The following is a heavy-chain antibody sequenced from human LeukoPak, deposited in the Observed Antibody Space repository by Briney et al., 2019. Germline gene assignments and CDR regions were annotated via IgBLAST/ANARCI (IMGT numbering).Heavy chain of an antibody. D-gene: IGHD3-10*01. CDR3: TLIQGWGSGSYYRDF. CDR1: GFSISNDW. CDR2: VKSRSAGETT. Sequence: PGGSLRLSCAASGFSISNDWMSWVRQAPGKGLELVARVKSRSAGETTDYAAPVKGRFTISRDDSKNTLYLQMNSLKTEDTAVYYCTLIQGWGSGSYYRDFWGQGTLVTVSS. J-gene: IGHJ4*02. V-gene: IGHV3-15*01.